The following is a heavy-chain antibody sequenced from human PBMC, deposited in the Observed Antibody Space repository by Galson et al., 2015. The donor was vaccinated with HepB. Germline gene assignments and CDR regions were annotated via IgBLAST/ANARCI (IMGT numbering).Heavy chain of an antibody. CDR2: ISSNGGST. V-gene: IGHV3-64D*06. D-gene: IGHD6-13*01. CDR3: VKDGRIAAAGTVRFLFDY. Sequence: SLRLSCAASGFTFSSYAMHWVRQAPGKGLEYVSAISSNGGSTYYADSVKGRFTISRDNSKNTLYLQMSSLRAEDTAVYYCVKDGRIAAAGTVRFLFDYWGQGTLVTVSS. J-gene: IGHJ4*02. CDR1: GFTFSSYA.